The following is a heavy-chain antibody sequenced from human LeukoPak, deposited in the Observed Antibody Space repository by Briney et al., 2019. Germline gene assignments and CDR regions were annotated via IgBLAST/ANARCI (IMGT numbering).Heavy chain of an antibody. Sequence: SETLSLTCAVYGGSFSGYYWSWIRQPPGKGLEWIGEINHSGSTNYNPSLKSRVTMSVDTSKNQFSLKLSSVTAADTAVYYCARAYCSSTSCYPDWYFDLWGRGTLVTVSS. CDR1: GGSFSGYY. V-gene: IGHV4-34*01. CDR2: INHSGST. CDR3: ARAYCSSTSCYPDWYFDL. D-gene: IGHD2-2*01. J-gene: IGHJ2*01.